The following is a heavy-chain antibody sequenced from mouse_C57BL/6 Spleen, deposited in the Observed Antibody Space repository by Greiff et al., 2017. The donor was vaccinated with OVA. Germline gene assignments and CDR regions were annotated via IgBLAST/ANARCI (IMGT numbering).Heavy chain of an antibody. V-gene: IGHV1-81*01. J-gene: IGHJ2*01. Sequence: VKLMESGAELARPGASVKLSCKASGYTFTSYGISWVKQRTGQGLEWIGEIYPRSGNTYYNEKFKGKATLTADKSSSTAYMELRSLTSEDSAVYFCAREYSNGDYWGQGTTLTVSS. D-gene: IGHD2-5*01. CDR1: GYTFTSYG. CDR3: AREYSNGDY. CDR2: IYPRSGNT.